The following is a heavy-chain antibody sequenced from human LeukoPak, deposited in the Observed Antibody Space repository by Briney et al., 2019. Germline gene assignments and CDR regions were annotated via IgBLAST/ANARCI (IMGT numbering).Heavy chain of an antibody. Sequence: GRSLRLSCAASGFTFSSYGMHWVRQAPGKGLEWVAVISYDGSNKYYADSVKGRFTISRDNSKNTLYLQMNSLRAEDTAVYYCARASGDYDFWSGYYRVTHFDYWGQGTLVTVSS. D-gene: IGHD3-3*01. V-gene: IGHV3-30*19. CDR2: ISYDGSNK. CDR1: GFTFSSYG. CDR3: ARASGDYDFWSGYYRVTHFDY. J-gene: IGHJ4*02.